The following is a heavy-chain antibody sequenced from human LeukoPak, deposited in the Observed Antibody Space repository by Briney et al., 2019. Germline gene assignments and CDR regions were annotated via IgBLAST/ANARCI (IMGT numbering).Heavy chain of an antibody. CDR1: GGPISSDY. CDR3: ARDGGYFDSSGGLDI. D-gene: IGHD3-22*01. Sequence: SETLSLTCTVSGGPISSDYWSWIRQPPGKGLEWIGYFYHSGSPYYNPSLKSRATISVDKSKNQFSLKLSSVTAADTAVYYCARDGGYFDSSGGLDIWGHGTMVTVSS. CDR2: FYHSGSP. V-gene: IGHV4-59*12. J-gene: IGHJ3*02.